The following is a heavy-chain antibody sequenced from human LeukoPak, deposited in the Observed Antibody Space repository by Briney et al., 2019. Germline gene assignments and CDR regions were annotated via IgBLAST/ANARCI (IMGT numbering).Heavy chain of an antibody. CDR2: IYYSGST. CDR3: ARQRNTPNSSGWLDY. CDR1: GGSISSSSYY. Sequence: PSETLSLTCTVSGGSISSSSYYWGWIRQPPGKGLEWIRSIYYSGSTYYNPSLKSRVTISVDTSKNQFSLKLSSVTAADTAVYYCARQRNTPNSSGWLDYWGQGTLVTVSS. D-gene: IGHD6-19*01. V-gene: IGHV4-39*01. J-gene: IGHJ4*02.